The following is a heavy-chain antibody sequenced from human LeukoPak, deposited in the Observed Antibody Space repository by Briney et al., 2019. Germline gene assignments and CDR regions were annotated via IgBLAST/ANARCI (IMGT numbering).Heavy chain of an antibody. CDR2: ISYDGSNK. J-gene: IGHJ4*02. V-gene: IGHV3-30-3*01. D-gene: IGHD3-22*01. CDR3: ARGRFNYDNSGYSSFYH. Sequence: QPGRSLRLSCAASGFTFSSYAMHWVRQAPGKGLEWVAVISYDGSNKYYADSVKGRFTISRDNSKNTLYLQMNSLRAEDTAVYYCARGRFNYDNSGYSSFYHWGQGTLVTVSS. CDR1: GFTFSSYA.